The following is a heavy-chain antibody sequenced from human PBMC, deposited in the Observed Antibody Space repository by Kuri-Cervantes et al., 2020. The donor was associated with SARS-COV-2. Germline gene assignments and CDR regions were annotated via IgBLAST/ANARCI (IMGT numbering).Heavy chain of an antibody. CDR3: ARDLTVARWAQVEEEYSSSSGFDP. CDR1: GGSISSYY. Sequence: SETLSLTCTVSGGSISSYYWSWIRQPAGKGLEWIGYIYYSGSTNYNPSLKSRVTISVDTSKNQFSLKLGSVTAADTAVYYCARDLTVARWAQVEEEYSSSSGFDPWGQGTLVTVSS. V-gene: IGHV4-59*01. CDR2: IYYSGST. J-gene: IGHJ5*02. D-gene: IGHD6-6*01.